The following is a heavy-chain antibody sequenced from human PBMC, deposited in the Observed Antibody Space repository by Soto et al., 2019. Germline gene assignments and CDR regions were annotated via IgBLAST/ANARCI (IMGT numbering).Heavy chain of an antibody. CDR2: INTAGSTK. J-gene: IGHJ6*02. CDR1: GFTFSNFE. CDR3: ARAECSSPDCLTAYYSYGLDV. D-gene: IGHD3-9*01. V-gene: IGHV3-48*03. Sequence: PGGSLRLSCAASGFTFSNFEMHWVRQAPGKGLEWVSYINTAGSTKYYAESVKGRFTISRDNARNSLFLQMNSLRAEDTAVYYCARAECSSPDCLTAYYSYGLDVWGQGCTVTVSS.